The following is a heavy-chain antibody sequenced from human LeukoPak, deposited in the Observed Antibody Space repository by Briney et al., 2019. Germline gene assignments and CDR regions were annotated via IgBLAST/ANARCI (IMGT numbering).Heavy chain of an antibody. J-gene: IGHJ5*01. CDR3: ANFERTVAGPYNWFDF. CDR1: GFTFTNYA. V-gene: IGHV3-23*01. Sequence: GGSLRLSCAASGFTFTNYAMSWVRHAPGKGLEWVSAISDSGGSTYYADSVKGRFSISRDNSKNTLYLQINSLRAEDTAVYYCANFERTVAGPYNWFDFWGQGTLVTVSS. D-gene: IGHD6-19*01. CDR2: ISDSGGST.